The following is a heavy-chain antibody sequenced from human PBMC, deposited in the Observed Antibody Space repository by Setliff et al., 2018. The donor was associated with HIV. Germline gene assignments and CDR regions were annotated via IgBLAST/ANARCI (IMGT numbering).Heavy chain of an antibody. Sequence: SETLSLTCSVSGASISSYYWSWIRQPPGKGLEWIGYISPTGNTNYNPSLKSRVTISTDTSKNQFSLNVSSVTAADTAVYYCARRLGATVFYYFDYWGQGTLVTVSS. J-gene: IGHJ4*02. CDR3: ARRLGATVFYYFDY. CDR2: ISPTGNT. D-gene: IGHD3-16*01. CDR1: GASISSYY. V-gene: IGHV4-4*09.